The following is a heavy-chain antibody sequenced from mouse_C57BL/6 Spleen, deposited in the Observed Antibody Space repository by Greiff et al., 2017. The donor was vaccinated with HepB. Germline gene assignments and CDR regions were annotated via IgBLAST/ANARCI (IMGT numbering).Heavy chain of an antibody. Sequence: VQLQQSGPELVKPGASVKISCKASGYAFSSSWMNWVKQRPGKGLEWIGRIYPGDGDTNYNGKFKGKATLTADNSSSTAYMQLSSLTSEDSAVYFCARSYYDYDGYFDVWGTGTTVTVSS. CDR3: ARSYYDYDGYFDV. V-gene: IGHV1-82*01. J-gene: IGHJ1*03. CDR1: GYAFSSSW. CDR2: IYPGDGDT. D-gene: IGHD2-4*01.